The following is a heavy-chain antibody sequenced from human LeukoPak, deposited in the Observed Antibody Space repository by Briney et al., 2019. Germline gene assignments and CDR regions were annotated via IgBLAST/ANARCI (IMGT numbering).Heavy chain of an antibody. CDR3: ARLHSSSSAYPY. CDR1: GFTFDDYA. J-gene: IGHJ4*02. Sequence: GGSLRLSCAASGFTFDDYAMHWVRQAPGKGLEWVSGISWNSGSIGYADSVKGRFTISRDNAKNSLYLQMNSLRVEDTAVYYCARLHSSSSAYPYWGQGTLVTVSS. D-gene: IGHD6-6*01. V-gene: IGHV3-9*01. CDR2: ISWNSGSI.